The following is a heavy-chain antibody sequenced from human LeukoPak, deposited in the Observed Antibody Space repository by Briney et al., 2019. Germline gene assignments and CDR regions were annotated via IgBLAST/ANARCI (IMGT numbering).Heavy chain of an antibody. Sequence: PSQTLSLTCAVSGGSISSGGYSWSWIRQPPGKGLEWIGYIYHSGSTYYNPSLKGRVTISVDRSKNQFSLKLSSVTAADTAVYYCARVWGRSTSNKNLLWFDPWGQGTLVTVSS. CDR1: GGSISSGGYS. D-gene: IGHD2-2*01. V-gene: IGHV4-30-2*01. CDR2: IYHSGST. CDR3: ARVWGRSTSNKNLLWFDP. J-gene: IGHJ5*02.